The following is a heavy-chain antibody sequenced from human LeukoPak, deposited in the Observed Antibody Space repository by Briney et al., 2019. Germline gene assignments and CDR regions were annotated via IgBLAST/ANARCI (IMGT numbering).Heavy chain of an antibody. CDR1: GFTFSSYA. CDR2: ISGSGGST. J-gene: IGHJ4*02. Sequence: GGSLRLSCAASGFTFSSYAMSWVRQAPGKGLEWVSAISGSGGSTYYADSVKGRFTISRDNSKNTLDLQKNSLRAEETAVYYAAKAGEQQLVLGEYWGQGTLVTVSS. CDR3: AKAGEQQLVLGEY. V-gene: IGHV3-23*01. D-gene: IGHD6-13*01.